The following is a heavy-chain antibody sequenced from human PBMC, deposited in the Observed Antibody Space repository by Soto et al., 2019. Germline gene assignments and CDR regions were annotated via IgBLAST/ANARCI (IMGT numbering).Heavy chain of an antibody. CDR3: ARRKGMEKNYVYYGLDI. CDR1: GDPFSTYA. Sequence: AASVKVSCKASGDPFSTYAMHWVCHAPGQSLEWMGWLNGGTGQTRYSQKFQDRVIITRDTSASTGYMELSSLTSEDTAVYYCARRKGMEKNYVYYGLDIWRQGTTVTVSS. D-gene: IGHD1-1*01. CDR2: LNGGTGQT. J-gene: IGHJ6*02. V-gene: IGHV1-3*01.